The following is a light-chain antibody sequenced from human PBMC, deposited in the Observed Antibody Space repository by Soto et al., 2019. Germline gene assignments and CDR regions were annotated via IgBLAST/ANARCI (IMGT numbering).Light chain of an antibody. CDR1: QSLSSS. V-gene: IGKV3-15*01. CDR3: QQYRKSPVT. J-gene: IGKJ4*01. Sequence: EIVMSQSPTTLSVSPGERATLSCRASQSLSSSLAWYQQKVGQAPRLLIYGASTRATGIPARFSGSESGTEFTLTISSLQYEDFAFYYCQQYRKSPVTFGGGTKVDIK. CDR2: GAS.